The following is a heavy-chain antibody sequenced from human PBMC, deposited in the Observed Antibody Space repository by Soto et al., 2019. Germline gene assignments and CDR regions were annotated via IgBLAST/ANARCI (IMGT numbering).Heavy chain of an antibody. Sequence: GGSLRLSCAASGFTFGNYDMHWVRQTTGKGLEWVSAIGTAGDAYYPASVKGRFTISRENARNSLYLQMNSLRAEDTAVYFCARQTGTRGYYYGGMDVWGQGTTVTVSS. J-gene: IGHJ6*02. D-gene: IGHD1-1*01. V-gene: IGHV3-13*01. CDR3: ARQTGTRGYYYGGMDV. CDR1: GFTFGNYD. CDR2: IGTAGDA.